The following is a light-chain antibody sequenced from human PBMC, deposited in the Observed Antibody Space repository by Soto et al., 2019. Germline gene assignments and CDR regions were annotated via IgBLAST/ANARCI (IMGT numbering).Light chain of an antibody. Sequence: QSVLAQPPSVSAAPGQEVTISCSGSSSNIGGNSVSWYQQLPGIAPKLLIYDDDKRPSGIPDRFSGSKSGTSATLGITGFQTGDEADYYCGSWDSSLSAYVFATGTKVTVL. J-gene: IGLJ1*01. V-gene: IGLV1-51*01. CDR3: GSWDSSLSAYV. CDR2: DDD. CDR1: SSNIGGNS.